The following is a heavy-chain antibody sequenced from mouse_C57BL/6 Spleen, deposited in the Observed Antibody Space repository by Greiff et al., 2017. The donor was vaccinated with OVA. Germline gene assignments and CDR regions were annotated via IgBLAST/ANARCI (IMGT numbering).Heavy chain of an antibody. D-gene: IGHD2-4*01. CDR1: GYTFTSYW. CDR3: ARRDDDYDGYYAMDY. Sequence: VQLQQPGAELVMPGASVKLSCKASGYTFTSYWMHWVKQRPGQGLEWIGEIDPSDSYTNYNQQFKGQSTLTVDKSSSTAYMQLSSRTSEDSAVYYCARRDDDYDGYYAMDYWGQGTSVTVSS. V-gene: IGHV1-69*01. CDR2: IDPSDSYT. J-gene: IGHJ4*01.